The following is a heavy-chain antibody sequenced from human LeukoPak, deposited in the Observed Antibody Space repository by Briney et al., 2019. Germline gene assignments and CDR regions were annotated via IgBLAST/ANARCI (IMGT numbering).Heavy chain of an antibody. CDR3: AKVATPNTLDALDI. CDR1: GFTFSSYG. Sequence: GGSLRLSCAASGFTFSSYGMSWVRQAPGKGLEWVSLISLSDSIFYADSVKGRFTISRDNSKSTVHLQMDGLRVDDTAVYYCAKVATPNTLDALDIWGQGTMVTVSS. J-gene: IGHJ3*02. D-gene: IGHD1/OR15-1a*01. CDR2: ISLSDSI. V-gene: IGHV3-23*01.